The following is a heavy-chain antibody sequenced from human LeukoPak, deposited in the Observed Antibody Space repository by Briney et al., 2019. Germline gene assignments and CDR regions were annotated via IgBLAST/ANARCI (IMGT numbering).Heavy chain of an antibody. J-gene: IGHJ4*02. D-gene: IGHD3-16*01. Sequence: PGRSLRLSCAASGFTFISYTMHWVRQAPGKGLEWVALTSSGGDKYFADSVQGRFTISRDNSRNTVYLQLGSLRPDDTAVYYCARERGIRALYFDNWGQGTLVTVPS. CDR1: GFTFISYT. V-gene: IGHV3-30*04. CDR2: TSSGGDK. CDR3: ARERGIRALYFDN.